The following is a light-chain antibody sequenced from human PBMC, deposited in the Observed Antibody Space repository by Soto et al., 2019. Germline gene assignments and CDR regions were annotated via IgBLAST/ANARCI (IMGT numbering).Light chain of an antibody. Sequence: QSVLTQPASVSGSPGQSITISCTGTSSDVGGYNYVSWYQHHPGKAPKLMIYEVSNRPSGVSDRFSGSKSGNTASLTISGLQAEDEADYYCSSYAGSNNWGVFGTGTKVTVL. CDR2: EVS. V-gene: IGLV2-14*01. CDR1: SSDVGGYNY. J-gene: IGLJ1*01. CDR3: SSYAGSNNWGV.